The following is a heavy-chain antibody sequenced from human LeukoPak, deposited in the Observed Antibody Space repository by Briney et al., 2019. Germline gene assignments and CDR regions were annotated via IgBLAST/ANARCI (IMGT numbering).Heavy chain of an antibody. CDR2: IYYSGST. V-gene: IGHV4-59*08. J-gene: IGHJ6*03. CDR1: GGSISSYY. CDR3: ARRYDSPTFYMDV. D-gene: IGHD3-22*01. Sequence: PSETLSLTCTVSGGSISSYYWSWIRQPPGKGLEWIGYIYYSGSTNYNPSLKSRVTISVDTSKNQFSLKLSSVTAADTAVYYCARRYDSPTFYMDVWGKGTTVTVSS.